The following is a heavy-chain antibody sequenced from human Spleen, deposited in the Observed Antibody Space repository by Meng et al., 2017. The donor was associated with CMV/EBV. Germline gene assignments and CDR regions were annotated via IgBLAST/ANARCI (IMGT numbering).Heavy chain of an antibody. CDR2: IKQDGSEK. V-gene: IGHV3-7*03. D-gene: IGHD3-3*01. Sequence: GESLKISCAASGFTFSSYWMSWVRQAPGKGLEWVANIKQDGSEKYYVDSVKGRFTISRENAKNSLHLQMNSLRAEDTAVDYCARDTTIFGVVIIKDYYYGMDVWGQGTTVTVSS. J-gene: IGHJ6*02. CDR3: ARDTTIFGVVIIKDYYYGMDV. CDR1: GFTFSSYW.